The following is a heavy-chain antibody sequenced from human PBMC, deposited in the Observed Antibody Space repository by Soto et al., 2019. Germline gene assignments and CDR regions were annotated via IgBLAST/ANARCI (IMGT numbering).Heavy chain of an antibody. Sequence: GSVKVCFKASGYPFTGYYIHWVRQAPGQGLEWMGWINPDSGDTNFSQKFQGRVTMTRDTSISTAYMELSRLRSDDTALYYCASLYYYDSSDYIFDYWGQGTMVTVS. CDR3: ASLYYYDSSDYIFDY. CDR2: INPDSGDT. CDR1: GYPFTGYY. J-gene: IGHJ4*02. V-gene: IGHV1-2*02. D-gene: IGHD3-22*01.